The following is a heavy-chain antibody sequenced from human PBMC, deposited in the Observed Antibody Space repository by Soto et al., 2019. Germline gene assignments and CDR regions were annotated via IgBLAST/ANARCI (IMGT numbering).Heavy chain of an antibody. D-gene: IGHD3-10*01. J-gene: IGHJ3*02. CDR2: FNPSGDAT. V-gene: IGHV1-46*01. CDR1: GYIFSNYY. Sequence: ASVKVSCKASGYIFSNYYMHWVRQAPGQGLEWMGVFNPSGDATHYAQSFQGRVSVTRDTSTSTVYMELSTLTSEDTAVYYCARRGMSKIGFDTWGQGTMVTVS. CDR3: ARRGMSKIGFDT.